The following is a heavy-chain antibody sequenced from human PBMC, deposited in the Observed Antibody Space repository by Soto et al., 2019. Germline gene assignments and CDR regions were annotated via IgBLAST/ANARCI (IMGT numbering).Heavy chain of an antibody. D-gene: IGHD3-10*02. CDR3: AKQPSECSVICYFDY. CDR2: ISGSGGST. CDR1: GFTFSSYA. V-gene: IGHV3-23*01. J-gene: IGHJ4*02. Sequence: PGGSLRLSCAASGFTFSSYAMSWVRQAPGKGLEWVSAISGSGGSTYCADSVKGRFTISRDNSKNTLYLQMNSLRAEDTAVYYCAKQPSECSVICYFDYWGQGTLVTVSS.